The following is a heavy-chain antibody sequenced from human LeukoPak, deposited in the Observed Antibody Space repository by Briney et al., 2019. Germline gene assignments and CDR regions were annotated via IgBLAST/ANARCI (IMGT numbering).Heavy chain of an antibody. CDR1: GFTFSSYA. Sequence: PGRSLRLSCAASGFTFSSYAMHWVRQAPGKGLEWVAVISYDGSNKYYADSVKGRFTISRDNSKNTLYLQMNSLRAEDTAVYYCARDKGGAYDYVWGSFDYWGQGTLVTVSS. CDR2: ISYDGSNK. D-gene: IGHD3-16*01. V-gene: IGHV3-30-3*01. CDR3: ARDKGGAYDYVWGSFDY. J-gene: IGHJ4*02.